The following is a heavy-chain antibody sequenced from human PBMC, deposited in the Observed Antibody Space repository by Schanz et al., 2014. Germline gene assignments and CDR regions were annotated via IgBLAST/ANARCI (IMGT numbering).Heavy chain of an antibody. D-gene: IGHD2-15*01. V-gene: IGHV3-30-3*01. Sequence: QVQLVESGGGVVQPGRSLRLSCAASGFTFSSYAMHWVRQAPGKGLEWVALISNDGSIKYYADSVKGRFTISRDNSENTLYLQMNSLSADDTAVFYCAKGMGYCSGGTCYDYYYYGLDVWGQGTTVTASS. CDR1: GFTFSSYA. CDR2: ISNDGSIK. CDR3: AKGMGYCSGGTCYDYYYYGLDV. J-gene: IGHJ6*02.